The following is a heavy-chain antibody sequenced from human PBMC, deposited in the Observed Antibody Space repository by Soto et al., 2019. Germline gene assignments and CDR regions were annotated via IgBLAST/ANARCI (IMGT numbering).Heavy chain of an antibody. D-gene: IGHD3-10*01. CDR1: GYTFTSYD. CDR2: MNPNSGNT. V-gene: IGHV1-8*01. CDR3: ARARYNYYGSGSPYCFDY. Sequence: ASVKVSCKASGYTFTSYDINWVRQATGQGLEWVRWMNPNSGNTGYAQKFQGRVTMTRNTSISTAYMELSSLRSEDTAVYYCARARYNYYGSGSPYCFDYWGQGTLVTVSS. J-gene: IGHJ4*02.